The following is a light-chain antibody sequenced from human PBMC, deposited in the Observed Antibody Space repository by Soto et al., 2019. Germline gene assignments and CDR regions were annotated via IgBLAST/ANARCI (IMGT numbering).Light chain of an antibody. V-gene: IGKV1-5*01. J-gene: IGKJ4*01. Sequence: DIQMTQSPSSLSASAGDRVTITCRASQSISFWLAWYQQKPGKAPKLLIFDASTLERGVPSRFSGSGSGKEFTLTISSLQPDDFATYYCQQYNTYVLTFGGGNKV. CDR1: QSISFW. CDR3: QQYNTYVLT. CDR2: DAS.